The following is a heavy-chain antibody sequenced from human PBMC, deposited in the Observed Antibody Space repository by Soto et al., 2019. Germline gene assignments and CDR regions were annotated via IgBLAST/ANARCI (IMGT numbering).Heavy chain of an antibody. D-gene: IGHD3-22*01. Sequence: GGSLRLSCAASGFTFSSYSMNWVRQAPGKGLEWVSSISSSSSYIYYADSVKGRFTISRDNAKNSLYLQMNSLRAEDTAVYYCARDSWRYYYDSSGYPRGNFDYWGQGTLVTVSS. J-gene: IGHJ4*02. CDR3: ARDSWRYYYDSSGYPRGNFDY. CDR2: ISSSSSYI. CDR1: GFTFSSYS. V-gene: IGHV3-21*01.